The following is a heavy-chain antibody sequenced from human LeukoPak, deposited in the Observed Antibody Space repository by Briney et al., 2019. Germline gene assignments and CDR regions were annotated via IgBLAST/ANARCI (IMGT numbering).Heavy chain of an antibody. CDR1: GYTFTNYY. D-gene: IGHD3-10*01. J-gene: IGHJ3*02. CDR3: ARGGFTTMVRGVIITLDAFGI. CDR2: INPGGGTT. Sequence: ASVKVSCKASGYTFTNYYLHWVRQAPGQGFEWMGIINPGGGTTTYAQKFQGRVTMTRDTSTSTVYMELSSLRSEDTAVYYCARGGFTTMVRGVIITLDAFGICGLTTMVTVSS. V-gene: IGHV1-46*01.